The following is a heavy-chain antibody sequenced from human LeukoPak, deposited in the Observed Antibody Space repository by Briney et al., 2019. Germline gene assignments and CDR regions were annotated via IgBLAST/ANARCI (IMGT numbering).Heavy chain of an antibody. CDR2: IYHSGST. D-gene: IGHD3-10*01. V-gene: IGHV4-39*07. CDR3: AREGVVVRGVSQ. Sequence: EPSETLSLTCTVSGGSISSSSYYWGWIRQPPGKGLEWIGEIYHSGSTNYNPSLKSRVIISVDKSKNQFSLKLSSVTAADTAVYYCAREGVVVRGVSQWGQGTLVTVSS. CDR1: GGSISSSSYY. J-gene: IGHJ1*01.